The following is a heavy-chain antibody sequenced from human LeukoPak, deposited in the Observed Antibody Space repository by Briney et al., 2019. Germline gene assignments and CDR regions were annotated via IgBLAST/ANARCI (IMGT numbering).Heavy chain of an antibody. Sequence: GGSLRLSCAASGFTFSSYAMSWVRQAPGKGLEWVSAISGSGGSTYYADSVKGRFTISRDNSKNTLYLQMNSLRAEDTAVYYCAKGVAKQWLVPKCYFDYWGQGTLVTVSS. CDR1: GFTFSSYA. J-gene: IGHJ4*02. CDR3: AKGVAKQWLVPKCYFDY. D-gene: IGHD6-19*01. V-gene: IGHV3-23*01. CDR2: ISGSGGST.